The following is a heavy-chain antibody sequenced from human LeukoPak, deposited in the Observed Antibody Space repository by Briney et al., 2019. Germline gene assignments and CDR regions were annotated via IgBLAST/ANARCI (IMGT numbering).Heavy chain of an antibody. CDR2: ISYDGSNK. V-gene: IGHV3-30-3*01. Sequence: GRSLRLSCAASGFTFSSYAMHWVRQAPGKGLEWVAVISYDGSNKYYADSVKGRFTISRDNSKNTLYLQMNSLRAEDTAVYYCASDNSSSWFYYYYGMDVWGQGTTVTVS. J-gene: IGHJ6*02. D-gene: IGHD6-13*01. CDR1: GFTFSSYA. CDR3: ASDNSSSWFYYYYGMDV.